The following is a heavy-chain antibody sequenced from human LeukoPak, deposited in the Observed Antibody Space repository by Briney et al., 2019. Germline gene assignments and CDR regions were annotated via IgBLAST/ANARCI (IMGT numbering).Heavy chain of an antibody. CDR1: GFTFSAYS. CDR3: ARDNSGGLGDHVYAYDI. CDR2: ISSGGAPI. Sequence: PGGSLRLSCAASGFTFSAYSMNWVRQAPGKGLEWVSHISSGGAPIFYADSVKGRFTISRDNGQNSLYLQMNSLRDGDTAMYYCARDNSGGLGDHVYAYDIWGQGTMVTVSS. V-gene: IGHV3-48*02. J-gene: IGHJ3*02. D-gene: IGHD4-23*01.